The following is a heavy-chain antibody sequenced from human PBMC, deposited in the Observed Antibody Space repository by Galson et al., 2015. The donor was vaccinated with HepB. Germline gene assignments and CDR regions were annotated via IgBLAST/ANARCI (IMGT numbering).Heavy chain of an antibody. CDR3: AHSRAPLDIVATMGCDP. D-gene: IGHD5-12*01. CDR2: IYWDDDK. Sequence: PALVKPTQTLTLTCTFSGFPLSTSGVGVGWIRQPPGKALEWLALIYWDDDKRYSPSLKSRLTITKGTSKNQVVLTMTNMDPGDTATDYWAHSRAPLDIVATMGCDPGGQGTLVTVSS. CDR1: GFPLSTSGVG. J-gene: IGHJ5*02. V-gene: IGHV2-5*02.